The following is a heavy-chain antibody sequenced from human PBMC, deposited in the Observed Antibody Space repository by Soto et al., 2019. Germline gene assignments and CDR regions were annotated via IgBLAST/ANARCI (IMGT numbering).Heavy chain of an antibody. CDR3: ARDLAFTFMITFGGVIVPYPFDY. V-gene: IGHV1-18*01. J-gene: IGHJ4*02. CDR2: ISAYNGNT. CDR1: GYTFTSYG. Sequence: QVQLVQSGAEVKKPGASVKVFCKASGYTFTSYGISWVRQAPGQGLEWMGWISAYNGNTNYAQKLQGRVTMTTDTSTSTAYMELRSLRSDDTAVYYCARDLAFTFMITFGGVIVPYPFDYWGQGTLVTVSS. D-gene: IGHD3-16*02.